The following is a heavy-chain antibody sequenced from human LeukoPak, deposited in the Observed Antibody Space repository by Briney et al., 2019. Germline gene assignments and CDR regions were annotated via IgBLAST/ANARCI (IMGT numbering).Heavy chain of an antibody. V-gene: IGHV3-23*01. CDR1: GFTFSSYA. D-gene: IGHD2-2*01. J-gene: IGHJ4*02. Sequence: GGSLRLSCAASGFTFSSYAMSWVRQAPGKGLEWVSVISGSGGSTYYADPVKGRFTISRDNSKNTLYLQMNSLRAEDTAVYYCAKSPQYCSSTSCYLFDYWGQGTLVTVSS. CDR2: ISGSGGST. CDR3: AKSPQYCSSTSCYLFDY.